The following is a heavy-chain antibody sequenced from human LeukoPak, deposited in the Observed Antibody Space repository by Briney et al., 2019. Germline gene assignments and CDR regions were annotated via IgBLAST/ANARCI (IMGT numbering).Heavy chain of an antibody. Sequence: GGSLRLSCAASGFTFSSYAMHWVRQAPGKGLEWVAVISYDGSNKYYADSVKGRFTISRDNSKNTLYLQMNSLRAEDTAVYYCAREGHSGYDQAYLFDYWGQGTLVTVSS. V-gene: IGHV3-30*04. CDR2: ISYDGSNK. CDR1: GFTFSSYA. CDR3: AREGHSGYDQAYLFDY. D-gene: IGHD5-12*01. J-gene: IGHJ4*02.